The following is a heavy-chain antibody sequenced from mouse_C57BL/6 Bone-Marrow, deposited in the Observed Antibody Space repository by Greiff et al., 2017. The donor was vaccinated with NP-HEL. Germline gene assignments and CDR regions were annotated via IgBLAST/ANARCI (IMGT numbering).Heavy chain of an antibody. CDR3: ARDSSGYYYDY. D-gene: IGHD3-2*02. J-gene: IGHJ2*01. CDR2: IYPRSGNT. V-gene: IGHV1-81*01. Sequence: QVQLQQSGAGLARPGASVKLSCKASGYTFTSYGISWVKQRTGQGLEWIGEIYPRSGNTYYNEKFKGKATLTADKSSSTAYMELRSLTSEDSAVYFCARDSSGYYYDYWGQGTTLTVSS. CDR1: GYTFTSYG.